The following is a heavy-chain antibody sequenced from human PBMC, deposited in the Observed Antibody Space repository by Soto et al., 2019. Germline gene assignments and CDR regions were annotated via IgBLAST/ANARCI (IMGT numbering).Heavy chain of an antibody. J-gene: IGHJ4*02. Sequence: AGGSLRLSCAASGFTFSSYAMSWVRQAPGKGLEWVSAISGSGGSTYYADSVKGRFTISRDNSKNTLYLQMNSLRAEDTAVYYCAKDGQKVRGVMGHWGQGTLVTVSS. V-gene: IGHV3-23*01. CDR2: ISGSGGST. D-gene: IGHD3-10*01. CDR3: AKDGQKVRGVMGH. CDR1: GFTFSSYA.